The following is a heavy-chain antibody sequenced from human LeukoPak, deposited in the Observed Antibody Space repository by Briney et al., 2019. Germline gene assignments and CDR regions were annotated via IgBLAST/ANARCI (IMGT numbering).Heavy chain of an antibody. CDR1: GFTFRSYE. CDR2: ISSSGNTI. V-gene: IGHV3-48*03. Sequence: GGSLRLSCAAPGFTFRSYEFNWVRQVPGKGLEWVSYISSSGNTIYYADSVKGRFTFSRDNAKNSLFLQMNGLRAEDTAIYYCARERIYGDYFDYWGQGALVTVSS. J-gene: IGHJ4*02. D-gene: IGHD4-17*01. CDR3: ARERIYGDYFDY.